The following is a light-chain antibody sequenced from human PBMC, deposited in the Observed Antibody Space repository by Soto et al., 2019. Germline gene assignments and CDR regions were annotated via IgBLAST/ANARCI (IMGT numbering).Light chain of an antibody. CDR1: QDISSY. CDR2: VAS. J-gene: IGKJ3*01. Sequence: DIQLTQSPSFLSASIGDRVPITCRASQDISSYLAWYQQKPGKAPNLLIYVASTLQSGVPSRFSGSGSGTEFTLTISSLQPEDFATYYCQQVYTNLVTFGPGTKVEIK. CDR3: QQVYTNLVT. V-gene: IGKV1-9*01.